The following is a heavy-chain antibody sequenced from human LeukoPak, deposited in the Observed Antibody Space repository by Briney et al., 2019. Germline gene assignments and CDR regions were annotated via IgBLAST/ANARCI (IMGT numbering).Heavy chain of an antibody. V-gene: IGHV3-30*04. Sequence: GGSLRLSCAASGFTFSSYAMHWVRQAPGKGLEWVAVISYDGSNKYYADSVKGRFTISRDNSKNTLYLQMNSLRAEDTAVYYCAKGSHNWGPYYFDNWGQGTLVTVSS. J-gene: IGHJ4*02. CDR2: ISYDGSNK. D-gene: IGHD7-27*01. CDR1: GFTFSSYA. CDR3: AKGSHNWGPYYFDN.